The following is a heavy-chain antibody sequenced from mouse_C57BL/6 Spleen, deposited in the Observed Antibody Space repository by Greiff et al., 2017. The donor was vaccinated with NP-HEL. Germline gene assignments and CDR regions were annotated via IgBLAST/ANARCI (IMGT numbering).Heavy chain of an antibody. Sequence: EVQLVESEGGLVQPGSSMKLSCTASGFTFSDYYMAWVRQVPEKGLEWVANINYDGSSTYYLDSLKSRFIISRDNAKNILYLQMSSLKSEDTATYYCARERYDYDGYYFDYWGQGTTLTVSS. J-gene: IGHJ2*01. V-gene: IGHV5-16*01. CDR1: GFTFSDYY. D-gene: IGHD2-4*01. CDR2: INYDGSST. CDR3: ARERYDYDGYYFDY.